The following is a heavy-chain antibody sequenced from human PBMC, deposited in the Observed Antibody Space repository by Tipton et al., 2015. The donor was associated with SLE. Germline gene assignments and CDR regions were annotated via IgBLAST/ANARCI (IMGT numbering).Heavy chain of an antibody. Sequence: TLSLTCAVSGDSMTDDPYYYNWIRQPAGKGLEWIGQIYTSGNTIYHPSLNSRVTISLDTSKRHFPLNVASVTAADTAVYYCARGRSSTMYGLDIWGQGTAVTVSS. CDR1: GDSMTDDPYY. J-gene: IGHJ6*02. V-gene: IGHV4-61*09. D-gene: IGHD2/OR15-2a*01. CDR2: IYTSGNT. CDR3: ARGRSSTMYGLDI.